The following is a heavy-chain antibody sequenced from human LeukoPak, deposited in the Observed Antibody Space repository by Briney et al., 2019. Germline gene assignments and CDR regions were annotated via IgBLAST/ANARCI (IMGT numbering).Heavy chain of an antibody. CDR1: GFTFSSHW. CDR3: ARDPKWLDY. D-gene: IGHD5-12*01. V-gene: IGHV3-7*01. J-gene: IGHJ4*02. CDR2: INQEGSEK. Sequence: PGGSLRLSCAASGFTFSSHWMSWVRQAPGKGLEWVANINQEGSEKYYVDSVKGRFTISRDNAKNSLYLQMNSLRAEDTAVYYCARDPKWLDYWGQGILVTVSS.